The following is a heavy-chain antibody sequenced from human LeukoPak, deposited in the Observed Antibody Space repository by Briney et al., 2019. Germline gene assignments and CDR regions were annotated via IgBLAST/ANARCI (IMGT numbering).Heavy chain of an antibody. CDR2: IRYDGSNK. J-gene: IGHJ4*02. D-gene: IGHD1-26*01. CDR1: GFTFSSYG. V-gene: IGHV3-30*02. Sequence: GGSLRLSCAASGFTFSSYGMHWVRQAPGKGLEWVAFIRYDGSNKYYADSVKGRFTISRDNSKNTVYLQMNSLRAEDTAVYYCARSAMSSGSYYVGLAYYFDYWGQGTLVTVSS. CDR3: ARSAMSSGSYYVGLAYYFDY.